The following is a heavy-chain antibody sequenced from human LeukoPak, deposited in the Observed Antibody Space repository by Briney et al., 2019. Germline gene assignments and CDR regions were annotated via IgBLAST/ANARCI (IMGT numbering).Heavy chain of an antibody. CDR2: IYYSGST. D-gene: IGHD3-22*01. CDR3: ARDRYYDRSGYYDY. CDR1: GGSISSYY. Sequence: PSETLSLTCTVSGGSISSYYWSWIRQPPGKGLEWIGYIYYSGSTNYNPSLKSRVTISVDTSKNQFSLKLSSVTAADTAAYYCARDRYYDRSGYYDYWGQGTLVTVSS. V-gene: IGHV4-59*01. J-gene: IGHJ4*02.